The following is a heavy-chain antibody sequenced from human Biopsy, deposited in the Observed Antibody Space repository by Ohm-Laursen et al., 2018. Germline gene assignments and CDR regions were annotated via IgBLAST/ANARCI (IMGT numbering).Heavy chain of an antibody. Sequence: GTLSLTCPVSGGSIKSYYWNWIRQSPGKGLEWIGFIYYTGHTNYNPSLKSRATISVDTSKNQFSLKVISVTAADTAVYYCARLTGDPPYWGQGILVIVSS. CDR1: GGSIKSYY. CDR2: IYYTGHT. J-gene: IGHJ4*02. D-gene: IGHD7-27*01. V-gene: IGHV4-59*01. CDR3: ARLTGDPPY.